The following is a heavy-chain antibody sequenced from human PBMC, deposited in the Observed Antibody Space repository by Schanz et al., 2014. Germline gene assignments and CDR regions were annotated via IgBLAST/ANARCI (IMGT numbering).Heavy chain of an antibody. D-gene: IGHD4-17*01. J-gene: IGHJ6*02. V-gene: IGHV1-18*01. CDR2: ISVYHGHT. Sequence: QVQLVQSGGEVKKPGASATVSCKASGYTFNNHGISWVRQAPGQGLEWMGWISVYHGHTNYAEKVHGRVTMTTDTSTSTAYMELRILISDDTAVYYCVRDAGWAYGDYHGMDVWGQGTSXTVSS. CDR1: GYTFNNHG. CDR3: VRDAGWAYGDYHGMDV.